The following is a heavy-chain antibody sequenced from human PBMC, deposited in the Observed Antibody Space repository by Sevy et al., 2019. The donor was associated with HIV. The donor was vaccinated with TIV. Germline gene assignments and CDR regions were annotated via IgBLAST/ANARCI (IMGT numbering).Heavy chain of an antibody. CDR2: ICHSGST. V-gene: IGHV4-38-2*02. CDR1: GYSISSGYY. J-gene: IGHJ4*02. Sequence: SETLSLTCTVSGYSISSGYYWGWIRQPPGKGLEWIGSICHSGSTYYNPSLKSRVTISVDTSKNQFSLKLSSVTAADTAVYYCARDGRVGGDYWGQGTLVTVSS. D-gene: IGHD1-26*01. CDR3: ARDGRVGGDY.